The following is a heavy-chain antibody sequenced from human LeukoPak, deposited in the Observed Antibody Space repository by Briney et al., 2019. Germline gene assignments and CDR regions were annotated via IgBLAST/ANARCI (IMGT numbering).Heavy chain of an antibody. D-gene: IGHD5-18*01. CDR1: GFTFSSYG. Sequence: PGGSLRLSCAASGFTFSSYGMHWVRQAPGKGLEWVAFIRYDGSNKYYADSVKGRFTISRDNSKNTLYLQMNSLRAEDTAVYYCARGPGWNSYGLDYWGQGTLVTVSS. CDR2: IRYDGSNK. J-gene: IGHJ4*02. V-gene: IGHV3-30*02. CDR3: ARGPGWNSYGLDY.